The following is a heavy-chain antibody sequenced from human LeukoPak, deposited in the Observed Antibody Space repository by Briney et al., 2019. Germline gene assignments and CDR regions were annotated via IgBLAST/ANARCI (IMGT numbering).Heavy chain of an antibody. J-gene: IGHJ4*02. Sequence: GGSLRLSCVASGFTFSSYWMHWVRQDPRKGLVWVSRINGDGRNINYADSVKGRFTISRDNSKNTLYLQMNSLRAEDTAVYYCARDLETFDWDFSFDYWGQGTLVTVSS. D-gene: IGHD3-9*01. CDR2: INGDGRNI. CDR3: ARDLETFDWDFSFDY. V-gene: IGHV3-74*01. CDR1: GFTFSSYW.